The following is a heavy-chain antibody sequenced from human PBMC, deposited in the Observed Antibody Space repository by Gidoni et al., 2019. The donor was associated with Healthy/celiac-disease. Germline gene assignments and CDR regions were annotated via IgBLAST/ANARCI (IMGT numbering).Heavy chain of an antibody. CDR3: ARDTPWNYFDY. V-gene: IGHV3-64*01. CDR2: ISSNGGST. J-gene: IGHJ4*02. Sequence: EVQLVESGAGLVQPGGSLRLSCAASGFTFSSYAMHWVRQAPGKGLEYVSAISSNGGSTYYANSVKGRFTISRDNSKNTLYLQMGSLRAEDMAVYYCARDTPWNYFDYWGQGTLVTVSS. CDR1: GFTFSSYA. D-gene: IGHD1-1*01.